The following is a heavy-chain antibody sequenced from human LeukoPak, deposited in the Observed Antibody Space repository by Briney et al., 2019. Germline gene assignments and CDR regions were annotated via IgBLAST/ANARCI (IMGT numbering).Heavy chain of an antibody. CDR1: GYTFISYY. CDR3: ARDALRQGLVLDAFDI. V-gene: IGHV1-18*04. Sequence: ASVKVSCKASGYTFISYYIHWVRQAPGQVLEWMGWISAYNGNTNYAQKLQGRVTMTTDTSTSTAYMELRSLRSDDTAVYYCARDALRQGLVLDAFDIWGQGTMVTVSS. J-gene: IGHJ3*02. D-gene: IGHD6-19*01. CDR2: ISAYNGNT.